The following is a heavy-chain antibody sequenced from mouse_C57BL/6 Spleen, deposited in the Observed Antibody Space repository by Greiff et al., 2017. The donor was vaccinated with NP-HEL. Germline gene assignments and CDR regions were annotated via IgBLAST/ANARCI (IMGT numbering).Heavy chain of an antibody. Sequence: EVQLQQSGTVLARPGASVKMSCKTSGYTFTSYWMHWVKQRPGQGLEWIGAIYPGNSDTSYNQKFKGKAKLTAVTSASTAYMELSSLTNEDSAVYYCTRGRSDGYYNYYAMDYWGQGTSVTVSS. CDR1: GYTFTSYW. J-gene: IGHJ4*01. CDR2: IYPGNSDT. V-gene: IGHV1-5*01. CDR3: TRGRSDGYYNYYAMDY. D-gene: IGHD2-3*01.